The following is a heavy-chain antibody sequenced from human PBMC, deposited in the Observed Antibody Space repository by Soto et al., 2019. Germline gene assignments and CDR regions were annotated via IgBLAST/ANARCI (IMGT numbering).Heavy chain of an antibody. J-gene: IGHJ6*02. V-gene: IGHV4-31*03. CDR2: IYYSGST. CDR1: GGSISSGGYY. Sequence: QVQLQESGPGLVKPSQTLSLTCTVSGGSISSGGYYWSWIRQHPGKGLEWIGYIYYSGSTYYNPSLKSRVTISVDTSKNQFSLKLSSVTAADTAVYYCAREKYYDSSGYKNYYYYGMDVWGQGTTVTVSS. D-gene: IGHD3-22*01. CDR3: AREKYYDSSGYKNYYYYGMDV.